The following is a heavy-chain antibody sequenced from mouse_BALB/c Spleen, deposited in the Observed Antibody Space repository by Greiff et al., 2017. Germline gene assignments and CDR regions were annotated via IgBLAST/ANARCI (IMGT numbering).Heavy chain of an antibody. CDR1: GYSITSDYA. V-gene: IGHV3-2*02. CDR2: ISYSGST. D-gene: IGHD4-1*02. CDR3: ARRSPTGTLDY. Sequence: EVKLLESGPGLVKPSQSLSLTCTVTGYSITSDYAWNWIRQFPGNKLEWMGYISYSGSTSYNPSLKSRISITRDTSKNQFFLQLNSVTTEDTATYDCARRSPTGTLDYWGQGTTLTVSS. J-gene: IGHJ2*01.